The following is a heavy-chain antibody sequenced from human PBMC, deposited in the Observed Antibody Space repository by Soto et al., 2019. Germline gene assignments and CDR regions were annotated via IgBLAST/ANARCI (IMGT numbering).Heavy chain of an antibody. J-gene: IGHJ6*02. V-gene: IGHV1-18*01. CDR2: ISGYNGNT. Sequence: GASVKVSCKTSGYSFTTYGISWVRQAPGQGLEWMGWISGYNGNTNYAQKFQGRVTMTTDTSTSTAYMELRSLRSDDTAVYYCAREGPAPYYHYGMDVWGQGTTVTVYS. CDR1: GYSFTTYG. CDR3: AREGPAPYYHYGMDV.